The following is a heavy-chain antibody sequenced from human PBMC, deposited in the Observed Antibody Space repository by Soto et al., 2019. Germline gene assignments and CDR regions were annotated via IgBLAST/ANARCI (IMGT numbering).Heavy chain of an antibody. D-gene: IGHD3-16*01. V-gene: IGHV3-74*03. CDR3: ATDGSYAQQV. J-gene: IGHJ6*02. CDR2: INSDGSTT. CDR1: GFTFSSTW. Sequence: EEQVVESGGGLVQPGGSLRLSCAASGFTFSSTWMHWVRHAPGKGLVWVSHINSDGSTTTYADSVRGRFTISRDNAKNTVYLQMNSLRAEDTAVYYCATDGSYAQQVWGQGTTVTVSS.